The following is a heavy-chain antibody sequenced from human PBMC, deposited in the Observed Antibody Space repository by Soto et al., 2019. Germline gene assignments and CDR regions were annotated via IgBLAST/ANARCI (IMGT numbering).Heavy chain of an antibody. Sequence: QITLKESGPTLVRPTQTLTLTCTFSGFSLSTNGVGVGWIRQPPGKDLEWLALIYWDDDHRYSPSLKTRLTIHKXXSKNQVVLTMTNLDPADTATYYCAREVYYSTYFDSWGQGTLVTVSS. CDR2: IYWDDDH. V-gene: IGHV2-5*02. J-gene: IGHJ4*02. D-gene: IGHD3-10*01. CDR3: AREVYYSTYFDS. CDR1: GFSLSTNGVG.